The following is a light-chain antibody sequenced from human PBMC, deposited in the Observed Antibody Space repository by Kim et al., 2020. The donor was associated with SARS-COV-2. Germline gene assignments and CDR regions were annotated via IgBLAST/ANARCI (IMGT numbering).Light chain of an antibody. CDR1: SSNIGAGYD. J-gene: IGLJ2*01. CDR2: GNS. Sequence: RVTISCTGSSSNIGAGYDVHWCQQLPGTAPKLLIYGNSNRPSGVPDRFSGSKAGTSASLAITGLQAEDEADYYCQSYDSSLSAVVFGGGTQLTVL. CDR3: QSYDSSLSAVV. V-gene: IGLV1-40*01.